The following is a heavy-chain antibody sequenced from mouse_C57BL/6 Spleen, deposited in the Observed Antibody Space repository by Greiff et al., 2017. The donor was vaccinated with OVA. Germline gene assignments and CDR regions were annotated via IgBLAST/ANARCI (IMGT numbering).Heavy chain of an antibody. J-gene: IGHJ2*01. V-gene: IGHV1-82*01. D-gene: IGHD3-2*02. CDR2: IYPGDGDT. CDR3: ARDPTAQASHFDY. Sequence: VQLQQSGPELVKPGASVKISCKASGYAFSSSWMNWVKQRPGKGLEWIGRIYPGDGDTNYNGKFKGKATLTADKSSSTAYMQLSSLTSEDSAVXFCARDPTAQASHFDYWGQGTTLTVSS. CDR1: GYAFSSSW.